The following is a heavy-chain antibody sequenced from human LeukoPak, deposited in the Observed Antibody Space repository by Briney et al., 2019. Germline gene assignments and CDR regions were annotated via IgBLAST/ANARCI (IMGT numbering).Heavy chain of an antibody. CDR1: GFTFSSYE. CDR2: ISSSGRTI. D-gene: IGHD3-22*01. Sequence: GGSLRLSCAASGFTFSSYEMNWVRQARGKGLEWLSYISSSGRTIFYAEAVKGRFTSSRDNAKNSLYLQMNSLRAEDTAVYYCARGTPLSAYLFDYWGQGSLVTVAS. CDR3: ARGTPLSAYLFDY. V-gene: IGHV3-48*03. J-gene: IGHJ4*02.